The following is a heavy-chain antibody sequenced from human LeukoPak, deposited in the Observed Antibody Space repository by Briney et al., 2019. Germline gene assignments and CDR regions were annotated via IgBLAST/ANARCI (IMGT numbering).Heavy chain of an antibody. V-gene: IGHV4-61*02. CDR2: IYTSGST. D-gene: IGHD3-22*01. CDR3: ARGRGSGYYYFDY. Sequence: PSETLSLTCTVSGGSISSGSYYWSWIRQPAGTGLEWIGRIYTSGSTNYNPSLKSRVTISVDTSKNQFSLKLSSVTAADTAVYYCARGRGSGYYYFDYWGQGTLVTVSS. CDR1: GGSISSGSYY. J-gene: IGHJ4*02.